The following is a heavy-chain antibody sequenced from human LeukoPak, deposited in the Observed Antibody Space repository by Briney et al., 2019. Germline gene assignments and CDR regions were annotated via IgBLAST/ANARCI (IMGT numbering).Heavy chain of an antibody. Sequence: ASVKVSCKASGYTFTNYGISWVRQAPGQGLEWMGWIGTYNGDTNYAQKLQDRVTMTTDTSTSTAYMELRSLRSDDTAVYYCARKVIVGTIHYFDHWGQGTLVTVSS. D-gene: IGHD1-26*01. CDR1: GYTFTNYG. J-gene: IGHJ4*02. CDR3: ARKVIVGTIHYFDH. V-gene: IGHV1-18*01. CDR2: IGTYNGDT.